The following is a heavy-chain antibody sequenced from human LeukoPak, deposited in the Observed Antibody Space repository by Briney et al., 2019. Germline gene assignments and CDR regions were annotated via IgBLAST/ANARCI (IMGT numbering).Heavy chain of an antibody. V-gene: IGHV3-21*01. Sequence: PGGSLRLSCAASGFTFSSYAMSWVRQAPGKGLEWVSSISSSSSYIYYADSVKGRFTISRDNAKSSLYLQMNSLRAEDTAVYYCATPGGYSSSSFDYWGQGTLVTVSS. CDR2: ISSSSSYI. CDR1: GFTFSSYA. J-gene: IGHJ4*02. CDR3: ATPGGYSSSSFDY. D-gene: IGHD6-6*01.